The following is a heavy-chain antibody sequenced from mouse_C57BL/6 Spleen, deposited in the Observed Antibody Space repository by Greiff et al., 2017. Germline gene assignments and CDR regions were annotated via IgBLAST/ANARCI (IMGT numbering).Heavy chain of an antibody. CDR2: IDPNSGGT. D-gene: IGHD1-1*01. CDR3: ARESITTVVEAMDY. V-gene: IGHV1-72*01. Sequence: VQLQQSGAELVKPGASVKLSCKASGYTFTSYWMHWVKQRPGRGLEWIGRIDPNSGGTKYNEKFKSKATLTVDKPSSTAYMQLSSLTSEDSAVYYCARESITTVVEAMDYWGQGTSVTVSS. J-gene: IGHJ4*01. CDR1: GYTFTSYW.